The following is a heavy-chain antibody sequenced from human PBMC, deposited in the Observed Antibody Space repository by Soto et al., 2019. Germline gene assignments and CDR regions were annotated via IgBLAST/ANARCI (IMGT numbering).Heavy chain of an antibody. D-gene: IGHD3-22*01. CDR2: ISSSSSYI. CDR3: ARGRYYFDSSAYPTFDY. J-gene: IGHJ4*02. CDR1: GFTFSSYT. V-gene: IGHV3-21*01. Sequence: EVQLVESGGGLVKPGGSLRLSCAASGFTFSSYTMNWVRQAPGKGLEWVSSISSSSSYIYYADSVKGRFTISRDNAKNSLYLQMNSLRAGEAAVYYCARGRYYFDSSAYPTFDYWGQGTLVTVSS.